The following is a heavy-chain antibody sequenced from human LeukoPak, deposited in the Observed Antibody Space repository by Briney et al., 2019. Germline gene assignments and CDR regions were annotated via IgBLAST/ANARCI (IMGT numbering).Heavy chain of an antibody. D-gene: IGHD3-22*01. J-gene: IGHJ4*02. CDR2: IYYSGST. Sequence: PSETLSLTCTVSGGSISSYYWSWIRQPPGKGLEWIGYIYYSGSTNYNPSLKSRVTISADTSKNQFSLKLSSVTAADTAVYYCARETYDSSGYPPSYFDYWGQGTLVTVSS. V-gene: IGHV4-59*01. CDR1: GGSISSYY. CDR3: ARETYDSSGYPPSYFDY.